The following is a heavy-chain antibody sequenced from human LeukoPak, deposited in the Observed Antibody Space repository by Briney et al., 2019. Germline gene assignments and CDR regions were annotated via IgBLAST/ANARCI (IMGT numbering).Heavy chain of an antibody. J-gene: IGHJ5*02. V-gene: IGHV1-69*04. CDR3: ARGGSTSFDNWFDP. D-gene: IGHD2-2*01. CDR1: GGTFISYA. Sequence: SVKVSCKASGGTFISYAISWVRQAPGQGLEWMGRIIPIFGIANYAQKFQGRVTITADKSTSTAYMELSSLRSEDTAVYYCARGGSTSFDNWFDPWGQGTLVTVSS. CDR2: IIPIFGIA.